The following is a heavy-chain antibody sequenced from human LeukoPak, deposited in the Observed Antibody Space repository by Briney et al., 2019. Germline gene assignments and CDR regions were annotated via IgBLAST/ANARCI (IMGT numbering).Heavy chain of an antibody. J-gene: IGHJ3*02. CDR2: INYIRAT. D-gene: IGHD3-22*01. V-gene: IGHV4-59*08. CDR1: GVSISSYY. CDR3: ARRPYYDSSGYYHSDDAFDI. Sequence: SETLSLTCTVSGVSISSYYWNWIRQPPGKGLEWIGYINYIRATDYNPSLKSRVTISPDTSKNRFSLKLSSVTAADTAVYYCARRPYYDSSGYYHSDDAFDIWGQGTMVTVSS.